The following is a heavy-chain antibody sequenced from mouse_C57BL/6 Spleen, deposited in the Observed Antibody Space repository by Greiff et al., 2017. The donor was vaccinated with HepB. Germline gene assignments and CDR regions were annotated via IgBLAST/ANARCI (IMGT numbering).Heavy chain of an antibody. D-gene: IGHD2-5*01. CDR2: ISSGGSYT. Sequence: EVMLVESGGDLVKPGGSLKLSCAASGFTFSSYGMSWVRQTPDKRLEWVATISSGGSYTYYPDSVKGRVTISRDNAKNTLYLQMSSLKSEDTAMYCCARSNYSTYWYFDVWGTGTTVTVSS. V-gene: IGHV5-6*01. J-gene: IGHJ1*03. CDR1: GFTFSSYG. CDR3: ARSNYSTYWYFDV.